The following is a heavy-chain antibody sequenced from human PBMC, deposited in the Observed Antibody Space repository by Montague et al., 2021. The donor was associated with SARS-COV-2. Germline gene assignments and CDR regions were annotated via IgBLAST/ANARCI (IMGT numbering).Heavy chain of an antibody. CDR1: GGSISRSY. CDR2: INYGGGT. Sequence: SETLSLTCTVSGGSISRSYWSWIRQPPGKGLEWIININYGGGTXXXPSXXXRVTNSVDTSKNHFSLHLRSVTPADTAVDFCARATSVRGAVNWFDPWGQGTLVTVSS. D-gene: IGHD3-10*01. CDR3: ARATSVRGAVNWFDP. V-gene: IGHV4-59*01. J-gene: IGHJ5*02.